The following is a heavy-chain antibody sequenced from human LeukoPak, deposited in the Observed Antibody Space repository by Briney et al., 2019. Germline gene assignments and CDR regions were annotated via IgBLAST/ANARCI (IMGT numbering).Heavy chain of an antibody. CDR3: AQDGYNYNY. CDR1: GFTSIAYA. V-gene: IGHV3-23*01. J-gene: IGHJ4*02. D-gene: IGHD5-24*01. CDR2: ISGGGVTT. Sequence: GGSLRLSCVGSGFTSIAYALTWARQAPGKGLEWVSGISGGGVTTYYADSVKGRFTISRDNAKNSLYLQMNSLRAEDTAVYYCAQDGYNYNYWGQGTLVTVSS.